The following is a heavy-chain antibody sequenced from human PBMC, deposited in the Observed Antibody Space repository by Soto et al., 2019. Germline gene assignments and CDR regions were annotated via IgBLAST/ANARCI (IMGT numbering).Heavy chain of an antibody. CDR3: ARGPAAFDI. CDR2: MSTSGST. V-gene: IGHV4-4*07. CDR1: GGAISKYY. J-gene: IGHJ3*02. Sequence: QVQLQESGPGLVEPSETLSLRCTVSGGAISKYYWSWIRQPAGKGLEWIGRMSTSGSTNYNPSLKSRVTMSVDTSKNLFSLKMTSMTAADTAVNYCARGPAAFDIWGQGTVVTVSS.